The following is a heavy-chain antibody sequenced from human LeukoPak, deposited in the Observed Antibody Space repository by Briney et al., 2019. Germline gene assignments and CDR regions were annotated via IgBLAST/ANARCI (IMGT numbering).Heavy chain of an antibody. J-gene: IGHJ5*02. CDR2: ISGSGGST. CDR1: GFTFSNAW. D-gene: IGHD4-17*01. CDR3: AKCGGDYVYDHWFDP. Sequence: PGGSLRLSCAASGFTFSNAWMSWVRQAPGKGLEWVSAISGSGGSTYYADSVKGRFTISRDNSKNTLYLQMNSLRAEDTAVYYCAKCGGDYVYDHWFDPWGQGTLVTVSS. V-gene: IGHV3-23*01.